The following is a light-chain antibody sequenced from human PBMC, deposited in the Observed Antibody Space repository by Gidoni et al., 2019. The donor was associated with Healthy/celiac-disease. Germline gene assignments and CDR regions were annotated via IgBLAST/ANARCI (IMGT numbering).Light chain of an antibody. J-gene: IGKJ2*01. CDR2: DAS. CDR1: HSVSSY. V-gene: IGKV3-11*01. Sequence: ELVFTQPPATLSLSPGERATLSCRTSHSVSSYLACYQQKPGQTPRLLLYDASNRATGIPARFSGSGSGTDFTLTISSLEPEDFVVYYCQQRSNWPPNTFGQGTKLEIK. CDR3: QQRSNWPPNT.